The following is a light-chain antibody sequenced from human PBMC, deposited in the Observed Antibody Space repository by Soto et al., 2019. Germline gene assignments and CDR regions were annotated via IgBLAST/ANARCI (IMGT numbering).Light chain of an antibody. CDR1: QSISSSY. CDR2: GAS. J-gene: IGKJ1*01. Sequence: EIVLTQSPGTLSLSPGDRATLSCRASQSISSSYLACYQKQRGPAPRLLIYGASSRATGIPGRFGGSGSGTDFTLTISRLEPEDFALYYCQQYSNFPRTFGQGTKVEIK. V-gene: IGKV3-20*01. CDR3: QQYSNFPRT.